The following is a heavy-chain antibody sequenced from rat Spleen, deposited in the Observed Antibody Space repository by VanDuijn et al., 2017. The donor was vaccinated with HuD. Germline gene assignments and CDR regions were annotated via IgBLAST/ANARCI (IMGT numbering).Heavy chain of an antibody. V-gene: IGHV5-29*01. CDR1: GFTFSDYY. CDR3: AALRWFAY. J-gene: IGHJ3*01. CDR2: ISSDGRRN. Sequence: EVQLVESDGGLVQPGRSLKLSCAASGFTFSDYYMAWVRQAPTKGLEWVATISSDGRRNYYRDSVKGRFTISRDNTQNMLYLQMNTLRAEDTATYYCAALRWFAYWGQGTLVTVSS.